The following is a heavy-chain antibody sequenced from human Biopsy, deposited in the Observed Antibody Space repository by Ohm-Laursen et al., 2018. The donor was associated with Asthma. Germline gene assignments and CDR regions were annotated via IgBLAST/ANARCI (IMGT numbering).Heavy chain of an antibody. CDR2: IYHSGDT. V-gene: IGHV4-31*03. D-gene: IGHD3/OR15-3a*01. CDR3: ARGDWQVGGFDA. J-gene: IGHJ4*02. CDR1: LASIDTGGSSGGYF. Sequence: SETLSLTCTVSLASIDTGGSSGGYFWRWIRQTQGTGLEWMGYIYHSGDTYYNPSLNSRLTISLDTSKNQFSLNLSSVTAADPALYFCARGDWQVGGFDAWGQGTLVTVSS.